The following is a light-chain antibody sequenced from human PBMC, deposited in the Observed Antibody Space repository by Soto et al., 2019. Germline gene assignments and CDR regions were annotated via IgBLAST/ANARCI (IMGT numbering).Light chain of an antibody. Sequence: QSVLTQPPSASGTPGQRVTISCSGSSSNIGSNTVNWYQQLPGTAPKLLIHSNNQRPSGVPDRFSGSKSGTSASLAISGLQSEDEADYYCAAWDDSLNGYVFGTGTKVTVL. V-gene: IGLV1-44*01. CDR2: SNN. CDR3: AAWDDSLNGYV. J-gene: IGLJ1*01. CDR1: SSNIGSNT.